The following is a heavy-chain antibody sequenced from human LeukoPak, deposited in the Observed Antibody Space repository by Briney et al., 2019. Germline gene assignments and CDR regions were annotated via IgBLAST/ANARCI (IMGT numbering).Heavy chain of an antibody. D-gene: IGHD6-13*01. CDR1: GVMFSSRDW. J-gene: IGHJ6*03. V-gene: IGHV3-7*01. CDR2: IKQDGSEK. CDR3: ARVAAAGPGIFVNFYYSMDI. Sequence: GGSLRLSCVASGVMFSSRDWMTWVGQAPGKGLEWVANIKQDGSEKNYVDSVKGRFTISRDNAKNSVDLQMDSLRVEDTAVYYRARVAAAGPGIFVNFYYSMDIWGKGTTVTISS.